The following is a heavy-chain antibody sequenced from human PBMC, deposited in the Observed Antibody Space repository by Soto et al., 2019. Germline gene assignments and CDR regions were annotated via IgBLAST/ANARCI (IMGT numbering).Heavy chain of an antibody. CDR2: ISAYNGNT. V-gene: IGHV1-18*04. CDR1: VYTFTSYG. D-gene: IGHD6-13*01. Sequence: QVQLVQSGAEVKKPGASVKVSCKASVYTFTSYGISWVRQAPGHAREWMGWISAYNGNTNYAQKLQGRVTMTTDTSTSTAYMELRSLRSDDTAVYYCARADGIGAAAVFDPWGQGTLVTVSS. CDR3: ARADGIGAAAVFDP. J-gene: IGHJ5*02.